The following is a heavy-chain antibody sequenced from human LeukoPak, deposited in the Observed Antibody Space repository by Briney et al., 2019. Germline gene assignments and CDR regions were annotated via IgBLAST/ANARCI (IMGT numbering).Heavy chain of an antibody. CDR2: IKHSGYT. CDR3: ARVVFRTAAGFSPIWYFDL. J-gene: IGHJ2*01. Sequence: PSETLSLTCAVSGVSFDDYYWAWVRQTPGKGLEWIGEIKHSGYTNDSPSLKSRVTLSIDTSRKQFSLNLRSVTVADTAVYYCARVVFRTAAGFSPIWYFDLWGRGTLVTVSS. D-gene: IGHD6-13*01. V-gene: IGHV4-34*01. CDR1: GVSFDDYY.